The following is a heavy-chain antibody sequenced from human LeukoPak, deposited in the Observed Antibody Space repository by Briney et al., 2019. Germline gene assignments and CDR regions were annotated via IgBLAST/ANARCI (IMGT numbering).Heavy chain of an antibody. CDR2: ISSSSSYI. Sequence: GGSLRLSCAASGFTFSSYSMNWVRQAPGKGLEWVSSISSSSSYIYYADSVKGRFTISRDNAKNSLYLQMNSLRAEDTAVYCCAREATVNIVVAPAPNWFDPWGQGTLVTVSS. CDR3: AREATVNIVVAPAPNWFDP. J-gene: IGHJ5*02. V-gene: IGHV3-21*01. D-gene: IGHD2-2*01. CDR1: GFTFSSYS.